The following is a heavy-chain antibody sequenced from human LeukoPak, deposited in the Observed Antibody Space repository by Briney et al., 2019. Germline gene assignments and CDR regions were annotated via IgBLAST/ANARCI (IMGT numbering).Heavy chain of an antibody. CDR3: ARAGYCSGGSCYSGAKWFDP. V-gene: IGHV4-34*01. CDR1: GGSFSGYY. J-gene: IGHJ5*02. D-gene: IGHD2-15*01. CDR2: INHSGST. Sequence: PSETLSPTCAVYGGSFSGYYWSWIRQPPGKGLEWIGEINHSGSTNYNPSLKGRVTISVDTSKHQFALKLSSVTAADTAVYYCARAGYCSGGSCYSGAKWFDPWGQGTLVTVSS.